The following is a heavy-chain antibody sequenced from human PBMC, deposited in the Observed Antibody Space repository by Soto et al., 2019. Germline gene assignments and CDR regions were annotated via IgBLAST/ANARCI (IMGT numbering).Heavy chain of an antibody. Sequence: PSETLSLTCTVSGGSISSGGYYWGWIRQPPGKGLDWIGSIYYSGSTYYNPSLKSRVTISVDTSKNQFSLKLSSVTAADTAVYYCARVYCSGGSCSTANYNWFDPWGQGTLVTV. V-gene: IGHV4-39*01. CDR2: IYYSGST. J-gene: IGHJ5*02. CDR1: GGSISSGGYY. D-gene: IGHD2-15*01. CDR3: ARVYCSGGSCSTANYNWFDP.